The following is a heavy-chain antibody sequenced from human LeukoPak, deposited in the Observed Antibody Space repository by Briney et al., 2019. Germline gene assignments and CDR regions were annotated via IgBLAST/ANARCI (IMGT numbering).Heavy chain of an antibody. D-gene: IGHD3-22*01. CDR2: IYYSGST. V-gene: IGHV4-39*02. J-gene: IGHJ3*02. CDR3: AREPAEDSRWFYKGREGTENAFDI. CDR1: GGSISSSSYY. Sequence: PSETLSLTCTVSGGSISSSSYYWGWIRQPPGKGLEWIGSIYYSGSTYYNPSLKSRVTISVDTSKNQFSLQLNSVTPEDTAVYYCAREPAEDSRWFYKGREGTENAFDIWGQGTMVTVSS.